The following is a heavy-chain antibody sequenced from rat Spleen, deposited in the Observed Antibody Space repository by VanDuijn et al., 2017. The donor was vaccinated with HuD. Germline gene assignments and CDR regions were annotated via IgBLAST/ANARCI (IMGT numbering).Heavy chain of an antibody. Sequence: VQLLESGPGLVKPSQSLSLTCSVTAYSIISRYRWNWIRKFPGNKLEWMGHLTSAGTTNYNQSLKSRISITRDTSKNQFFLQVNSVSTEDTATYYCARSRYNNYVMDAWGQGASVTVSA. V-gene: IGHV3-3*01. D-gene: IGHD1-10*01. CDR1: AYSIISRYR. CDR2: LTSAGTT. J-gene: IGHJ4*01. CDR3: ARSRYNNYVMDA.